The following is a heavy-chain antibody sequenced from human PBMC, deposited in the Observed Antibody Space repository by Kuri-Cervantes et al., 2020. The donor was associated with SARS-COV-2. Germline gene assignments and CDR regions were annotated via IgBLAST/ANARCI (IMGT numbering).Heavy chain of an antibody. J-gene: IGHJ4*02. CDR1: GGSISSYY. Sequence: SEILSLTCTVSGGSISSYYWSWIRQPPGKGLEWIGYIYYSGSTNYNPSLKSRVTISVDTSKNQFSLKLSSVTAADTAVYYCAREWAYIAAAALETDYWGQGTLVTVSS. D-gene: IGHD6-13*01. CDR2: IYYSGST. V-gene: IGHV4-59*12. CDR3: AREWAYIAAAALETDY.